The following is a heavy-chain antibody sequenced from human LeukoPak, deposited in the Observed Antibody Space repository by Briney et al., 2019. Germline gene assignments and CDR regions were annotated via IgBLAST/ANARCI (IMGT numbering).Heavy chain of an antibody. Sequence: GASLKVSCKASGYTFTSYAMNWVRQAPGQGLEWMGWINTKTGNPTYAQGFTGRFVFSLDTSVSTSYLQISSLKAEDTAVYYCARDGVDTLFDPWGQGTLVTVSS. J-gene: IGHJ5*02. CDR3: ARDGVDTLFDP. V-gene: IGHV7-4-1*02. CDR2: INTKTGNP. D-gene: IGHD5-18*01. CDR1: GYTFTSYA.